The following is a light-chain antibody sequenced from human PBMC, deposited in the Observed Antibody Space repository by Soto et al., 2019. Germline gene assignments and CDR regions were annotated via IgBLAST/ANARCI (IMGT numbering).Light chain of an antibody. J-gene: IGKJ4*01. Sequence: DIQMTQSPSTLSASVGDRVTITCRASQSISSWLAWYQQKPGKAPKLLIYDASSLESGVPSRFSGSGSGTEFTLTISSPQPDDFATYYCQHYNSYPLTFGGGTKVEIK. CDR3: QHYNSYPLT. CDR2: DAS. CDR1: QSISSW. V-gene: IGKV1-5*01.